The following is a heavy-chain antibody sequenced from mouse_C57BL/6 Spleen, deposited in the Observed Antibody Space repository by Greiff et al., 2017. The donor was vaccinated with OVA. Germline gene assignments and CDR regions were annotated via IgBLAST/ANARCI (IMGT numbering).Heavy chain of an antibody. CDR1: GYAFTNYL. V-gene: IGHV1-54*01. CDR3: ARGDYYGRHFDY. D-gene: IGHD1-1*01. J-gene: IGHJ2*01. CDR2: INPGSGGT. Sequence: QVHVKQSGAELVRPGTSVKVSCKASGYAFTNYLIEWVKQRPGQGLEWIGVINPGSGGTNYNEKFKGKATLTADKSSSTAYMQLSSLTSEDSAVYFCARGDYYGRHFDYWGQGTTLTVSS.